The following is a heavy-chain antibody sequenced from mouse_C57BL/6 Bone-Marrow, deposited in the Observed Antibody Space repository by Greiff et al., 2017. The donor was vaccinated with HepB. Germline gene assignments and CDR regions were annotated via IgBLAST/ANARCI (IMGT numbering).Heavy chain of an antibody. J-gene: IGHJ4*01. Sequence: VQLQQSGSELRSPGSSVKLSCKDFDSEVFPIAYMSWVRQKPGHGFEWIGGILPSIGRTIYGEKFEDKATLDADTLSNTAYLELNSLTSEDSAIYYCARGTTVVEGYAMDYWGQGTSVTVSS. V-gene: IGHV15-2*01. CDR1: DSEVFPIAY. CDR3: ARGTTVVEGYAMDY. D-gene: IGHD1-1*01. CDR2: ILPSIGRT.